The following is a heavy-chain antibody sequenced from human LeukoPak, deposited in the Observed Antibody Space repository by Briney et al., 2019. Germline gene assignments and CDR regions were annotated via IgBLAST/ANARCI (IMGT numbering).Heavy chain of an antibody. V-gene: IGHV3-23*01. CDR1: GFTFSSDA. J-gene: IGHJ4*02. Sequence: PGGSLRLSCAASGFTFSSDAMSWVRQAPGKGLEWVSAISGSGGSTYYADSVKGRFTISRDNSKNTLYLQMNSLRAEDTAVYYCARDGVTLVRGVIQTLGFDHWGQGTLVTVSS. CDR3: ARDGVTLVRGVIQTLGFDH. CDR2: ISGSGGST. D-gene: IGHD3-10*01.